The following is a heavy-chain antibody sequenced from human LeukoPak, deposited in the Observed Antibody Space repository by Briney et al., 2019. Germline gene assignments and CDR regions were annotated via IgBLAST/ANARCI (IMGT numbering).Heavy chain of an antibody. CDR3: ARSGGEGSYDGPFDP. J-gene: IGHJ5*02. V-gene: IGHV4-39*07. D-gene: IGHD1-26*01. CDR2: IYYSGST. CDR1: GGSISSAIYY. Sequence: PSETLSLTCTVSGGSISSAIYYWGWIRQPPGKGLEWIGTIYYSGSTYYNPSLKSRVTISVDTSKNQFSLRLTSVTAADTAVYYCARSGGEGSYDGPFDPWGQGALVTVSS.